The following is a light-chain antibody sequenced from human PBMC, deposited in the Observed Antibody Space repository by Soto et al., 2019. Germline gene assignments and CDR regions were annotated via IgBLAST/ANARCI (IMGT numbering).Light chain of an antibody. CDR3: QHYCSSSPLP. V-gene: IGKV3-20*01. Sequence: EIVLTQSPGTLSLSPGERATLSCRASQSVSSSELAWYQQKPDQAPRLLVYSASSRATGIPDRFSGSGSGTDFTLTISSLEADDFAVYYCQHYCSSSPLPFGGGTKVEIK. CDR2: SAS. J-gene: IGKJ4*01. CDR1: QSVSSSE.